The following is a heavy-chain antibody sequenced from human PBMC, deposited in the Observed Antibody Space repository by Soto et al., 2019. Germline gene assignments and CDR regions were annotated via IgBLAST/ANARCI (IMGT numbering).Heavy chain of an antibody. V-gene: IGHV3-21*01. Sequence: EVQLVESGGGLVKPGGSLRLSCAASGFTFSSYSMNWVRQAPGKGLEWVSSISSSSSYIYYADSVKGRFTISRDNAKNPLYLQMDSLRNEDTAVYYCARDRGRHCSSTSCYSFGYWGQGTLVTVSS. J-gene: IGHJ4*02. D-gene: IGHD2-2*01. CDR1: GFTFSSYS. CDR2: ISSSSSYI. CDR3: ARDRGRHCSSTSCYSFGY.